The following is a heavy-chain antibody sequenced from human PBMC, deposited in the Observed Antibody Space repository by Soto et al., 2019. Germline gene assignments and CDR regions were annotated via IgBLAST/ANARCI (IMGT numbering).Heavy chain of an antibody. V-gene: IGHV4-34*01. Sequence: QVQLQQWGAGLLKPSETLSLTCAVYGGSFSGYYWSWIRQPPGKGLEWIGEINHSGSTNYNPSLKSRVTISVDTSKNQFSLKLSSVTAADTAVYYCSGLRWFGGPYYYYYYGMDVWGQGTTVTVSS. CDR1: GGSFSGYY. J-gene: IGHJ6*02. CDR2: INHSGST. D-gene: IGHD3-10*01. CDR3: SGLRWFGGPYYYYYYGMDV.